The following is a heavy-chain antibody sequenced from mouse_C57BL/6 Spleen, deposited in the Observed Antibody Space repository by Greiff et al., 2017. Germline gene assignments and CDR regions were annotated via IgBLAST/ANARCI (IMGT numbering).Heavy chain of an antibody. J-gene: IGHJ2*01. CDR3: AREGITTVVATDY. D-gene: IGHD1-1*01. V-gene: IGHV1-80*01. CDR1: GYAFSSYW. CDR2: IYPGDGDT. Sequence: QVHVKQSGAELVKPGASVKISCKASGYAFSSYWMNWVKQRPGKGLAWIGQIYPGDGDTNYNGKFKGKATLTADKSSSTAYMQLSSLTSEDSAVYFGAREGITTVVATDYWGQGTTLTVSS.